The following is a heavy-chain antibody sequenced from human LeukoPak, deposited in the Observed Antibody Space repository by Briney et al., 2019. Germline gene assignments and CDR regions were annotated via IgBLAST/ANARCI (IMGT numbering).Heavy chain of an antibody. D-gene: IGHD3-22*01. CDR1: GGSISSYY. CDR2: IYSSGST. Sequence: SETLSLTCTVSGGSISSYYWSWIRQPAGKGLEWIGRIYSSGSTNYYPSLKSRVTMSVDTSKNQFSLKLSSVTAADTAVYYCAREVVVIALYNWFDPWGQGTLVTVSS. J-gene: IGHJ5*02. V-gene: IGHV4-4*07. CDR3: AREVVVIALYNWFDP.